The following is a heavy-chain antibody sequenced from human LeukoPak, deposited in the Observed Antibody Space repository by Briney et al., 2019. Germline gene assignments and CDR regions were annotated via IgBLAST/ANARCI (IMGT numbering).Heavy chain of an antibody. CDR3: ARRGFRDGYKYGAFDI. Sequence: SETLSLTCTVSGGSISSYYWSWIRQPPGKGLEWIGYIYYSGSTNYNPSLKSRVTISVDTSKNQFSLKLSSVTAADTAVYYCARRGFRDGYKYGAFDIWGQGTMVTVSS. CDR1: GGSISSYY. CDR2: IYYSGST. V-gene: IGHV4-59*08. J-gene: IGHJ3*02. D-gene: IGHD5-24*01.